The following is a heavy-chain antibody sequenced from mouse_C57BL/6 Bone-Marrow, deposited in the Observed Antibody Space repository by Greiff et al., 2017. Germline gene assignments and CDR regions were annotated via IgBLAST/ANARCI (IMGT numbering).Heavy chain of an antibody. CDR1: GYTFTGYW. J-gene: IGHJ2*01. V-gene: IGHV1-9*01. CDR2: MLPGSGST. Sequence: QVQLQQSGAELMKPGASVKVSCKATGYTFTGYWIEWVKQRPGHGLEWIGEMLPGSGSTNYNEKFKGKATFTADTSSNTAYMQLSSLTTEDSAIYYCASSVDGYFFDYWGQGTTLTVSS. D-gene: IGHD2-3*01. CDR3: ASSVDGYFFDY.